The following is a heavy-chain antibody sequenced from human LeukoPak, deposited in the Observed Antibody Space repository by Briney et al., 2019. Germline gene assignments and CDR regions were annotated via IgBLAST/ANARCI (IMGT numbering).Heavy chain of an antibody. CDR3: ARDYKYAFDN. CDR1: GFTFSSYG. V-gene: IGHV3-30*03. CDR2: ISYDGSNK. J-gene: IGHJ4*02. D-gene: IGHD5-24*01. Sequence: GGSLRLSCAASGFTFSSYGMHWVRQAPGKGLEWVAVISYDGSNKYYADSVKGRITISRDNSKNTLYLQMNSLRAEDTAVYYCARDYKYAFDNWGQGTLVTVSS.